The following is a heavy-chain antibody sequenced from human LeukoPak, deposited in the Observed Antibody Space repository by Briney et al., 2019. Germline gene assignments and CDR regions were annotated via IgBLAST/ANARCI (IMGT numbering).Heavy chain of an antibody. CDR2: IYASGST. V-gene: IGHV4-61*02. CDR1: GGSISSSSYY. D-gene: IGHD5-12*01. J-gene: IGHJ4*02. CDR3: AGVPAGSLKWLSPLDY. Sequence: PSETLSLTCTVSGGSISSSSYYWSWVRQPAGKGLEWIGRIYASGSTNYNPSLKSRVTISVDTSKNQLSLKLTSVTAADTAVYYCAGVPAGSLKWLSPLDYWGQGTLVTVSS.